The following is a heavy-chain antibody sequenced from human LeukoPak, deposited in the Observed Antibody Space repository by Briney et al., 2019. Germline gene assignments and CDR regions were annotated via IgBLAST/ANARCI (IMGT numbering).Heavy chain of an antibody. D-gene: IGHD6-6*01. CDR1: GFTFSRYS. Sequence: GGSLRLSCAASGFTFSRYSMNWVRQAPGKGLEWVSSISSSSSYIYYADSVRGRFTISRDNAKNSLYLQMNSLRAEDTAVYYCASGPIGSSSSLPDDAFDIWGQGTMVTVSS. CDR2: ISSSSSYI. V-gene: IGHV3-21*04. CDR3: ASGPIGSSSSLPDDAFDI. J-gene: IGHJ3*02.